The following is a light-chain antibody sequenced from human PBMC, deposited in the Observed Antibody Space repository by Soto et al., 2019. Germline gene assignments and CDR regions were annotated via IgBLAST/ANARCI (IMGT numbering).Light chain of an antibody. CDR2: KAS. V-gene: IGKV1-5*03. J-gene: IGKJ1*01. Sequence: DIQMTQSPSNLSASVGDRVTITCRDSQNIYIWLAWYQQQPGQAPKVVISKASTLESGFPSRFSSSSLGTEFTFTISSLQPEDFATYFFQHYNSYHVAFGQGTNVE. CDR1: QNIYIW. CDR3: QHYNSYHVA.